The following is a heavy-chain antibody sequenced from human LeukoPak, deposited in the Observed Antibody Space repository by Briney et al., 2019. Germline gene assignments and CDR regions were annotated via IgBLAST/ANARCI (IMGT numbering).Heavy chain of an antibody. J-gene: IGHJ4*02. CDR1: GFTFGSYA. CDR2: ISGSGGST. V-gene: IGHV3-23*01. CDR3: AKLTTVTTGDY. Sequence: GGSLRLSCAASGFTFGSYAMTWVRQAPGKGLEWVSYISGSGGSTYYADSVKGRFTISRDNSKNTLYLQMNNLRAEDTAVYYCAKLTTVTTGDYWGQGTLVTVSS. D-gene: IGHD4-17*01.